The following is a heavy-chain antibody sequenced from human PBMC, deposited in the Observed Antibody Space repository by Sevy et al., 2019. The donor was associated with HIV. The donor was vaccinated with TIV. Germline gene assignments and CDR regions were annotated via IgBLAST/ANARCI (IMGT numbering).Heavy chain of an antibody. CDR3: AQSWGNIGWHYPAV. J-gene: IGHJ6*04. Sequence: GGSLRLSCAASGFTFSNYAMSWVRQTSGKGLEWVSVINGGGGVTQYADSVKGRCTISRDNSKNTVYLEMNSLRVEDTAVYDCAQSWGNIGWHYPAVWGKGATVTVSS. CDR2: INGGGGVT. V-gene: IGHV3-23*01. D-gene: IGHD3-16*01. CDR1: GFTFSNYA.